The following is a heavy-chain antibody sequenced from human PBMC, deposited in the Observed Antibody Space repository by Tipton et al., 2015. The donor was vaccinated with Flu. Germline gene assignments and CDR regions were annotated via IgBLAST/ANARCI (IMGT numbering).Heavy chain of an antibody. CDR2: IYTTGSV. CDR3: ARSPSYSGSGIYPYYFDD. CDR1: GGLITSGSYY. Sequence: LRLSCSISGGLITSGSYYWSWIRQSAGRGLEWIGRIYTTGSVNYNPSLRGRVTIAGDTSRNHFSLQLTSVTAADTAVYFCARSPSYSGSGIYPYYFDDWGQGTLVTVAS. D-gene: IGHD3-10*01. V-gene: IGHV4-61*02. J-gene: IGHJ4*02.